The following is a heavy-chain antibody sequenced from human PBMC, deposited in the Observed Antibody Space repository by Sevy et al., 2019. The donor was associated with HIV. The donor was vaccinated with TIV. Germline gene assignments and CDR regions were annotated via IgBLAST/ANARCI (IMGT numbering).Heavy chain of an antibody. Sequence: GGSLRLSCAASGFTFSDYWMSWVRQAPQKGLEWVANIKQDRSKKYYVDSVKGRFIMSRDNAKNSLYLEMNSLRAEDTAVYYCARLKLHYDPYYFDLWGQGTLVTVSS. CDR1: GFTFSDYW. CDR3: ARLKLHYDPYYFDL. CDR2: IKQDRSKK. V-gene: IGHV3-7*01. D-gene: IGHD3-16*01. J-gene: IGHJ4*02.